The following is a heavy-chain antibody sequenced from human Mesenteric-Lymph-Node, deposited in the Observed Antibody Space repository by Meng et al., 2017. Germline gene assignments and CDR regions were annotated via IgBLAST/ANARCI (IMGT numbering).Heavy chain of an antibody. J-gene: IGHJ4*02. Sequence: QVQLQGSGPGLVKPSGTLSLTCAVSGGSISSSNWWSWVRQPSGKGLEWIGEIYHSGSTNYNPSLKSRVTIPVDKSKNQFSLKLSSVTAADTAVYYCASFPPPGKQWLVTDYWGQGTLVTVSS. CDR3: ASFPPPGKQWLVTDY. CDR2: IYHSGST. V-gene: IGHV4-4*02. D-gene: IGHD6-19*01. CDR1: GGSISSSNW.